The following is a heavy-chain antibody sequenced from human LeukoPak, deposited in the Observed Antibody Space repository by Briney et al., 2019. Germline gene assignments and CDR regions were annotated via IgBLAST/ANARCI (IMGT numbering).Heavy chain of an antibody. V-gene: IGHV3-23*01. CDR2: ISGGGDK. Sequence: GGSLRLSCAASGFTFSTYAMSWVRQAPGKGLEWVTTISGGGDKQYADHVKGRFTVSRDDSKNTLYLQMNSLRAEDTALYYCAKDVNSSGYYLGFDYWAREPWSPSPQ. CDR1: GFTFSTYA. J-gene: IGHJ4*02. D-gene: IGHD3-22*01. CDR3: AKDVNSSGYYLGFDY.